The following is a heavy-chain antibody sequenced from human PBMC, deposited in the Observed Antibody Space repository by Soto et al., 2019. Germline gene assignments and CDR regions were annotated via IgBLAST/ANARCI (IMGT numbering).Heavy chain of an antibody. J-gene: IGHJ4*02. Sequence: SVKVSCKASGGTFSSYAISWVRQAPGQGLEWMGGIIPIFGTANYAQKFQGRVTITADESTSTAYMELSSLRSEDTAVYYCAHKPDGYSGYLTYWGQGTLVTVSS. V-gene: IGHV1-69*13. D-gene: IGHD5-12*01. CDR1: GGTFSSYA. CDR2: IIPIFGTA. CDR3: AHKPDGYSGYLTY.